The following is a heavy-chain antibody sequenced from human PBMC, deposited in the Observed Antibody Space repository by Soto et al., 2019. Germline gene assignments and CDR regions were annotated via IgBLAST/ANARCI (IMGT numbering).Heavy chain of an antibody. Sequence: ASVKVSCKASGYTFTSYYMHWVRQAPGQGLEWMGIINPSGGSTSYAQKFQGRVTMTRDTSTSTVYMELSSLGSEDTAVYYCARDLREMATISGPQLDYWGQGTLVTVSS. J-gene: IGHJ4*02. V-gene: IGHV1-46*01. CDR3: ARDLREMATISGPQLDY. CDR2: INPSGGST. D-gene: IGHD5-12*01. CDR1: GYTFTSYY.